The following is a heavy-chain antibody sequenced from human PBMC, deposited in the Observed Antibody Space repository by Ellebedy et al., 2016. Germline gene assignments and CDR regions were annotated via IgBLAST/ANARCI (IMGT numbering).Heavy chain of an antibody. Sequence: ASVKVSXXASGYTFTSYGISWVRQAPGQGLEWMGWISAYNGNTNYAQKLQGRVTMTTDTSTSTAYMELRSLRSDDTAVYYCARNRNGFGERLYYFDYWGQGTLVTVSS. D-gene: IGHD3-10*01. J-gene: IGHJ4*02. CDR3: ARNRNGFGERLYYFDY. CDR1: GYTFTSYG. CDR2: ISAYNGNT. V-gene: IGHV1-18*01.